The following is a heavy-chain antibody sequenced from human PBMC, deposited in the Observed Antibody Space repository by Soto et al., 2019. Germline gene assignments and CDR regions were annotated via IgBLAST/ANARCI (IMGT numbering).Heavy chain of an antibody. CDR1: GGSISSYY. CDR2: IYYSGST. Sequence: SENLSLTCTVSGGSISSYYWSWIRQPPGKGLEWIGYIYYSGSTNYNPTLKSRVTISVDTSKNQFSLKLSSVTAADTAVYYCARSLLAAAGWGLYYYYYYMDVWGKGTTVTVSS. V-gene: IGHV4-59*01. J-gene: IGHJ6*03. CDR3: ARSLLAAAGWGLYYYYYYMDV. D-gene: IGHD6-13*01.